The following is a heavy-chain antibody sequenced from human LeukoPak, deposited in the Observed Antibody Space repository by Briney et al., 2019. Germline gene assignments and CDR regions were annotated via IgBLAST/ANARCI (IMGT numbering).Heavy chain of an antibody. CDR2: ISDSGDIT. J-gene: IGHJ4*02. CDR1: GFAFSNQA. Sequence: PGGSLRLSCAASGFAFSNQAMGWVRQAPGKGLEWVSVISDSGDITYYADSAKGRCTISRDNSKNTLFLQMDSLRVEDTAVYYCAKDARRASGWYFFDYWGQGTLVTVSS. V-gene: IGHV3-23*01. D-gene: IGHD6-19*01. CDR3: AKDARRASGWYFFDY.